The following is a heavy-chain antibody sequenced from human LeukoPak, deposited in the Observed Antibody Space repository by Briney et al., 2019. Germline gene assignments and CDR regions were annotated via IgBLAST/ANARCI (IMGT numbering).Heavy chain of an antibody. V-gene: IGHV4-59*01. CDR2: IYYSGST. Sequence: SETLSLTCTVSGGSISSYYWSWIRQPPGKGPEWIGYIYYSGSTNYNPSLKSRVTISVDTSKNQFSLKLSSVTAADTAVYYCARVGSAAIPYGMDVWGQGTTVTVSS. J-gene: IGHJ6*02. CDR1: GGSISSYY. D-gene: IGHD2-2*01. CDR3: ARVGSAAIPYGMDV.